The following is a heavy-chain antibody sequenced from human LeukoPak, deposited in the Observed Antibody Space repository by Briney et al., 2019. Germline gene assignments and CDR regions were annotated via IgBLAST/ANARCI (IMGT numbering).Heavy chain of an antibody. CDR3: VRDSGSY. CDR1: GGSVSSANYY. V-gene: IGHV4-61*01. J-gene: IGHJ4*02. D-gene: IGHD1-26*01. Sequence: SETLSLTCTVSGGSVSSANYYWSWIRQPPGKGLEWIGYIFYSGSTSYNPSLQSRVTISVDSSKNQFSLNLSTATAADTAVYYCVRDSGSYWGQGTLVTVSS. CDR2: IFYSGST.